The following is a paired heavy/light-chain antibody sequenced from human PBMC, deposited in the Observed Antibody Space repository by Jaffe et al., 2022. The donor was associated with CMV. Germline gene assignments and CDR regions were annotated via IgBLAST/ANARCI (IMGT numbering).Light chain of an antibody. J-gene: IGKJ4*01. CDR1: LHISSW. Sequence: DIQMTQSPSSVSASVGDRVTLTCRSSLHISSWLAWYQQKPGKAPKLLIHTASSLQSGVPSRFSGSGSGTDFTLTISSLQPEDFATYYCQQANSFFPLTFGGGTKVEIK. V-gene: IGKV1-12*01. CDR2: TAS. CDR3: QQANSFFPLT.
Heavy chain of an antibody. Sequence: QVQLQESGPGLVKPSETLSLTCSVSGGSVNSGSYFWSWIRQPPGKGLEWIGYIYYSGGTNYNPSLKSRVTISMERSKNQFSLKLSSVTAADAAVYYCASGRYGDYDRTFDYWGQGTLVTVSS. V-gene: IGHV4-61*01. CDR1: GGSVNSGSYF. D-gene: IGHD4-17*01. CDR2: IYYSGGT. CDR3: ASGRYGDYDRTFDY. J-gene: IGHJ4*02.